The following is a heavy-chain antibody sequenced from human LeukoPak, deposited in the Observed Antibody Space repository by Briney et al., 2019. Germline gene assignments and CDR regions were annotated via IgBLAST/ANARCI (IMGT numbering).Heavy chain of an antibody. J-gene: IGHJ4*02. CDR3: AADLYGTGKFDY. Sequence: ASVKVSCKASGYTFTSYDINWVRQATGQGLEWMGWMNPNSGNTGYAQKFQGRVTITRNTSISTAYMELSSLRSEDTAVYYCAADLYGTGKFDYWGQGTLVTVSS. CDR2: MNPNSGNT. CDR1: GYTFTSYD. V-gene: IGHV1-8*03. D-gene: IGHD1-1*01.